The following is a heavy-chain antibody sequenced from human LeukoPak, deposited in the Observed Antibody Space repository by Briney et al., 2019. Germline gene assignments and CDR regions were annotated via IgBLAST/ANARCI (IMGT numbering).Heavy chain of an antibody. CDR2: ISSSSSYI. D-gene: IGHD6-19*01. CDR3: ARDPTAGSGWFGRGYFDY. V-gene: IGHV3-21*01. Sequence: GGSLRLSCAASGFTFSSYSMNWVRQAPGKGLEWVSSISSSSSYIYYADSVKGRFTISRDNSKNTLYLQMNSLRAEDTAVYYCARDPTAGSGWFGRGYFDYWGQGTLVTVSS. J-gene: IGHJ4*02. CDR1: GFTFSSYS.